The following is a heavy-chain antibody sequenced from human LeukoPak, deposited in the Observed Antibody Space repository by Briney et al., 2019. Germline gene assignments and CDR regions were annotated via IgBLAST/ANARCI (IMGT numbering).Heavy chain of an antibody. V-gene: IGHV3-9*01. CDR2: ISWNSGSI. CDR1: GFTFDDYA. CDR3: AKDVRGYSLDY. Sequence: GGSLRLSCAASGFTFDDYAMHWVRHAPGKGLEWVSGISWNSGSIGYADSVKGRFTISRDNAKNSLYLQMNSLRAEDTALYYCAKDVRGYSLDYWGQGTLVTVSS. D-gene: IGHD2-15*01. J-gene: IGHJ4*02.